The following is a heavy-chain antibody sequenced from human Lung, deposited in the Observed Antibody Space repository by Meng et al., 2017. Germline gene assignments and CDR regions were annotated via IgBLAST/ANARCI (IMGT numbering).Heavy chain of an antibody. CDR1: DYTLTGDG. CDR2: RGAHDGDT. Sequence: QVQPVQSGPEVKKTGALVKVSCKASDYTLTGDGVGWVRQAPGQGLSWMAWRGAHDGDTIHAPKFQGRVTVSADRPTATAYMELRSVRSDDTAVYYCARGTPGRSYSDYWGQGTLVTVSS. D-gene: IGHD3-10*01. CDR3: ARGTPGRSYSDY. V-gene: IGHV1-18*01. J-gene: IGHJ4*02.